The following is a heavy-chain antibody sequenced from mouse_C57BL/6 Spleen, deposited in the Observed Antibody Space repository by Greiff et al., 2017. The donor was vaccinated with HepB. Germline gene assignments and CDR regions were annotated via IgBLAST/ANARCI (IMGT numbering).Heavy chain of an antibody. V-gene: IGHV1-82*01. CDR3: ANGPWFAY. CDR2: IYPGDGDT. CDR1: GYAFSSSW. D-gene: IGHD1-1*02. J-gene: IGHJ3*01. Sequence: QVQLKQSGPELVKPGASVKISCKASGYAFSSSWMNWVKQRTGKGLEWIGRIYPGDGDTNYNGKFKGKATLTADKSSSTAYMQLSSLTSEDSAVYFCANGPWFAYWGQGTLVTVSA.